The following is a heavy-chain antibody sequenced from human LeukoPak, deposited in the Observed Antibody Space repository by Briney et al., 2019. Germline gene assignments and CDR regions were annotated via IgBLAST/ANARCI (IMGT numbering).Heavy chain of an antibody. CDR1: GFTFSSHA. J-gene: IGHJ4*02. V-gene: IGHV3-23*01. Sequence: PGGSLRLPCAASGFTFSSHAMSWVRQAPGMGLEWVAAISRSGTNTYYVDSVKGRFTISRDSSKNTLNLQMDSLRAEDTAVYYCAKDWPVSGDHYSPFDYWGQGTLVTVSS. CDR3: AKDWPVSGDHYSPFDY. CDR2: ISRSGTNT. D-gene: IGHD4-11*01.